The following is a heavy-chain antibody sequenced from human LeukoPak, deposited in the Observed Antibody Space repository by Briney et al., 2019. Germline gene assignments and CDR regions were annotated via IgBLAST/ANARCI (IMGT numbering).Heavy chain of an antibody. Sequence: PSQTLSLTCTVSGGSISSGGYYWSWIRQHPGKGLEWIGYIYYSGSTYYNPSLKSRVTISVDTSKNQFSLKLSSVTAADTAVYFCARTDGKQLPPRFWGQGTLVTVSS. V-gene: IGHV4-31*03. J-gene: IGHJ4*02. D-gene: IGHD1-1*01. CDR3: ARTDGKQLPPRF. CDR2: IYYSGST. CDR1: GGSISSGGYY.